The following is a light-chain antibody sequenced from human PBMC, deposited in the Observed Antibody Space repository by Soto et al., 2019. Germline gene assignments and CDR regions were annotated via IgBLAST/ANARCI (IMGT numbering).Light chain of an antibody. Sequence: EIVLTQSPGTLSLSPGERATLSCRASQSVSSSYLAWYQQKPGQAPRLLIYGASSRATGIPDRFSGSGSGTDFTLTISRLVPEVFSLYCCQQFDGTPLTFVGGPKVEFK. CDR2: GAS. CDR3: QQFDGTPLT. J-gene: IGKJ4*01. V-gene: IGKV3-20*01. CDR1: QSVSSSY.